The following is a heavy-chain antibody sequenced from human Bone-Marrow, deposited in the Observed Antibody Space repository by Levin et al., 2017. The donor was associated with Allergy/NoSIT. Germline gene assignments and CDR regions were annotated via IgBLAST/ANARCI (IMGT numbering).Heavy chain of an antibody. Sequence: GGSLRLSCAASGFTFSSYWMSWFRQDPGKGLGWVAIIKYDGSEKSYVDSVKGRFTISRDNAKNSLYLQMNSLRAEDTAVYYCARGFEVTTDYFDYWGQGTLVTVSS. V-gene: IGHV3-7*01. D-gene: IGHD4-17*01. CDR1: GFTFSSYW. CDR3: ARGFEVTTDYFDY. J-gene: IGHJ4*02. CDR2: IKYDGSEK.